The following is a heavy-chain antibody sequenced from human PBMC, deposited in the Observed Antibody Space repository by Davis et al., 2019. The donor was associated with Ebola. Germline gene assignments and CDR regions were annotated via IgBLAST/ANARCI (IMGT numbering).Heavy chain of an antibody. Sequence: AASVTVSCKASGYTFTSYAIHWVRQAPGQRLEWMGWINAGNGNTKYSQKFQGRVTITRDTSASTAYMELSSLRSEDTAVYYCAGSSTWYHSAEYWGQGTLVTVSS. CDR3: AGSSTWYHSAEY. CDR2: INAGNGNT. CDR1: GYTFTSYA. J-gene: IGHJ4*02. V-gene: IGHV1-3*01. D-gene: IGHD6-13*01.